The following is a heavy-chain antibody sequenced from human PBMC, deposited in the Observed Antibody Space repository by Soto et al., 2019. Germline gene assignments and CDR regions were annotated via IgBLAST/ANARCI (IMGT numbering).Heavy chain of an antibody. J-gene: IGHJ5*02. D-gene: IGHD3-10*01. V-gene: IGHV1-3*01. CDR1: GYTFTSYA. CDR3: ARAEGYYHGSGMRTNWFDP. Sequence: ASVKVSCKASGYTFTSYAMHWVRQAPGQRLEWMGWINAGNGNTKYSQKFQGRVTITRDTSASTAYMELSSLRSEDTAVYYCARAEGYYHGSGMRTNWFDPWGQGTLVTVSS. CDR2: INAGNGNT.